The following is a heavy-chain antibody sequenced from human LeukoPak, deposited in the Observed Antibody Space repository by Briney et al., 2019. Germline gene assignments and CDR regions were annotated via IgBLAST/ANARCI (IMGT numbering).Heavy chain of an antibody. J-gene: IGHJ6*03. CDR2: ISSSSSTI. CDR3: ARSGVSWYNYYYYYMDV. D-gene: IGHD6-13*01. Sequence: PGGSLRLSCAASGFSFSSYRMKWVRQAPGKGLEWVSYISSSSSTIYYADFVKGRFTISRDNAKNSLYLQMNSLRDEDTAVYYCARSGVSWYNYYYYYMDVWGKGTTVTVSS. V-gene: IGHV3-48*02. CDR1: GFSFSSYR.